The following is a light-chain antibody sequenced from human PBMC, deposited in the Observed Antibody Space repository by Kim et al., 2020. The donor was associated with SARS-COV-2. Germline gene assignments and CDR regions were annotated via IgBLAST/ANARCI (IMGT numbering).Light chain of an antibody. CDR1: QGVSDW. CDR2: SAS. J-gene: IGKJ4*01. V-gene: IGKV1-5*03. Sequence: RVTMTCRASQGVSDWLAWYQQKPGKAPKLLIYSASILDSGVPSRFSGSGSGTEFTLTISSLQPDDFATYFCQQYKIDTTFGGG. CDR3: QQYKIDTT.